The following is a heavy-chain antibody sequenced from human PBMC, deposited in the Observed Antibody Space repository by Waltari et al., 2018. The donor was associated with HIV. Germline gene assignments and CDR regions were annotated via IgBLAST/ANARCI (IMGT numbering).Heavy chain of an antibody. Sequence: EVQLVESGGGLVKPGGSLRLSCAASGFTFSNAWMSWVRQAPGKGLEWVGRIKSKTDGGTTDYAAPVKGRFTISRDDSKNTLYLQMNSLKTEDTAVYYCTTDSTMIVVGDWYFDLWGRGTLVTVSS. CDR3: TTDSTMIVVGDWYFDL. CDR1: GFTFSNAW. CDR2: IKSKTDGGTT. V-gene: IGHV3-15*01. D-gene: IGHD3-22*01. J-gene: IGHJ2*01.